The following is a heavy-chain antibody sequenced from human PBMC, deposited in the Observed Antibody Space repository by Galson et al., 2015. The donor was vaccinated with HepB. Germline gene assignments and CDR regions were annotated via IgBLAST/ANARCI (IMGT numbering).Heavy chain of an antibody. CDR2: IIPIFGIA. CDR1: GFTFSSAT. Sequence: SVKVSCKASGFTFSSATMQWVRQARGQRLEWMGGIIPIFGIANYAQKFQGRVTITADKSTSTAYMELSSLRSEDTAVYYCAASYYYDTPHFPQFDYWGQGTLVTVSS. D-gene: IGHD3-22*01. J-gene: IGHJ4*02. CDR3: AASYYYDTPHFPQFDY. V-gene: IGHV1-69*10.